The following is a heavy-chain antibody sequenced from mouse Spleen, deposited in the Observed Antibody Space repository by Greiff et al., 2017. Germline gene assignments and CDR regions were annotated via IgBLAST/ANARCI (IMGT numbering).Heavy chain of an antibody. J-gene: IGHJ2*01. CDR3: ARNEMILFDY. CDR2: IDPSDSYT. CDR1: GYTFTSYW. Sequence: QVQLQQPGAELVMPGASVKLSCKASGYTFTSYWMHWVKQRPGQGLEWIGEIDPSDSYTNYNQKFKGKATLTVDKSSSTAYMQLSSLTSEDSAVYYCARNEMILFDYWGQGTTLTVSS. V-gene: IGHV1-69*01. D-gene: IGHD2-3*01.